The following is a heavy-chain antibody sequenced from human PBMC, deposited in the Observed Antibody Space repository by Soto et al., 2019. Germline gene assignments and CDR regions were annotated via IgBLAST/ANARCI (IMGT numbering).Heavy chain of an antibody. D-gene: IGHD5-12*01. J-gene: IGHJ4*02. Sequence: EVQLLESGGGLVQPGGSLRLSCAASGFTFSSYAMSWVRQAPGKGLEWVLAISGSGGSTYYADSVKGRFTISRDNSKNTLYLQVNSLRAEDTAVYYCAKGGWGGYDFFGYWGQGTLVTVSS. CDR3: AKGGWGGYDFFGY. V-gene: IGHV3-23*01. CDR2: ISGSGGST. CDR1: GFTFSSYA.